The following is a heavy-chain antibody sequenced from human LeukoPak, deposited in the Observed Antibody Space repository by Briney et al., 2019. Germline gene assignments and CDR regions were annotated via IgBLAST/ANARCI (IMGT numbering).Heavy chain of an antibody. CDR2: ISGSGGAT. CDR1: GFTFSNYA. Sequence: GGSLRLSCAASGFTFSNYAMSWVRQAPGKGLEWVSTISGSGGATYYADSVKGRFTISRDNSKNTLYVQMNSLRAEDTAVYYCAKVGYSYSPINIDYWGQGTLVTVSS. V-gene: IGHV3-23*01. J-gene: IGHJ4*02. CDR3: AKVGYSYSPINIDY. D-gene: IGHD2-21*02.